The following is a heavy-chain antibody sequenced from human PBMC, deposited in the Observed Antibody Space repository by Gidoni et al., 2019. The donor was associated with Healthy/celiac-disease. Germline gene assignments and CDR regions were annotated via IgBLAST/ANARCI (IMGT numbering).Heavy chain of an antibody. D-gene: IGHD3-16*01. J-gene: IGHJ3*02. CDR1: GFTFDDYA. CDR3: AKDMSPRRWLQYPEFGNAFDI. Sequence: EVQLVESGGGLVQPGRSLRLPCAASGFTFDDYAMPWVRQAPGKGLEWVSGISWNSGSIGYADSVKGRFTISRDNAKNSLYLQMNSLRAEDTALYYCAKDMSPRRWLQYPEFGNAFDIWGQGTMVTVSS. CDR2: ISWNSGSI. V-gene: IGHV3-9*01.